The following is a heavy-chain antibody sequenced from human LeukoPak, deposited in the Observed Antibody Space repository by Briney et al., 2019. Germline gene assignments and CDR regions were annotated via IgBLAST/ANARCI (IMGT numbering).Heavy chain of an antibody. J-gene: IGHJ6*02. D-gene: IGHD6-13*01. CDR2: IYPGDSDA. V-gene: IGHV5-51*01. CDR3: ARHNKAMAAGIHYYYYGMDV. Sequence: GESLKISCKGSGYSFTSYWIGWVRQMPGKGLEWMGIIYPGDSDARYSPSFQGQVTISADKSISTAYLQWSSLKASDTAMYYCARHNKAMAAGIHYYYYGMDVWGQGTTVTVSS. CDR1: GYSFTSYW.